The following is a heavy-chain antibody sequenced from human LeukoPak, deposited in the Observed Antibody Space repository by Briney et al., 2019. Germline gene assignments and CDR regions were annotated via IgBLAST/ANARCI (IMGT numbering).Heavy chain of an antibody. Sequence: GGALRLSCAASGFIFSDYSINWIRQAPGKGLEWVSYISSSGYHTNYADSVKGRFTISRDNAKNSLYLQMNSLRAEDTAVYYCARLTLPSTYYFDYWGQGTLVTVSS. CDR2: ISSSGYHT. J-gene: IGHJ4*02. CDR1: GFIFSDYS. D-gene: IGHD4-11*01. V-gene: IGHV3-11*03. CDR3: ARLTLPSTYYFDY.